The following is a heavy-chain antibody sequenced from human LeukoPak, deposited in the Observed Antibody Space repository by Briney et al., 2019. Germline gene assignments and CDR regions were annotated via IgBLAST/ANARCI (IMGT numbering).Heavy chain of an antibody. Sequence: PGRSLRLSCAASGFTFSSYGMHWVRQAPGKGLEWVAVISYDGSNKYYADSVKGRFTISRDNSKNTLYLQMNSLRAEDTAVYYCAKGVLYYYYYMDVWGKGTTVTVSS. CDR1: GFTFSSYG. V-gene: IGHV3-30*18. D-gene: IGHD6-6*01. J-gene: IGHJ6*03. CDR2: ISYDGSNK. CDR3: AKGVLYYYYYMDV.